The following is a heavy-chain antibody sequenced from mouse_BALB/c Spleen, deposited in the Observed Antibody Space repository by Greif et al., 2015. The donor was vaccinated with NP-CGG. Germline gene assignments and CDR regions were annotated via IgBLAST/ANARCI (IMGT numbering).Heavy chain of an antibody. CDR2: ISDGGSYT. CDR3: ARDGNYWYFDV. CDR1: GFTFSDYY. J-gene: IGHJ1*01. D-gene: IGHD2-1*01. V-gene: IGHV5-4*02. Sequence: EVMLVESGGGLVKPGGSLKLSCAASGFTFSDYYMYWVRQTPEKRLEWVATISDGGSYTYYPDSVKGRFTISRDNAENNLYLQMSSLKSEDTAMYYCARDGNYWYFDVWGAGTTVTVSS.